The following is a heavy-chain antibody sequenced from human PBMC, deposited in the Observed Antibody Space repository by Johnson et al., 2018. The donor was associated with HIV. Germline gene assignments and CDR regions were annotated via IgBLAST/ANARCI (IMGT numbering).Heavy chain of an antibody. CDR2: IWYDGSNK. V-gene: IGHV3-33*06. CDR1: GFTFSSYG. CDR3: AKDRRDVYTSLGAFDI. D-gene: IGHD5-24*01. Sequence: VQLVESGGGVARPGGSLRLSCAASGFTFSSYGMHWVRQAPGKGLEWVAVIWYDGSNKYYADSVKGRFTISRENAKNSLYLQMNSLRAEDTAVYYCAKDRRDVYTSLGAFDIWGQGTLVTVSS. J-gene: IGHJ3*02.